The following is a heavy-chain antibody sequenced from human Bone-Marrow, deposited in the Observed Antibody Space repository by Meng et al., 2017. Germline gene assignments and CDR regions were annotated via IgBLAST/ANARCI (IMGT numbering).Heavy chain of an antibody. V-gene: IGHV4-59*01. D-gene: IGHD7-27*01. CDR3: ARDLGGLTGVDWFDP. Sequence: SETLSLTCTVPGGSISSYYWSWIRQPPGKGLEWMGYIYYNGSTNYNPSLKRRVAISVDTSKNQFSLKLSSVTAADTAVYYCARDLGGLTGVDWFDPWGQGTLVTVSS. J-gene: IGHJ5*02. CDR2: IYYNGST. CDR1: GGSISSYY.